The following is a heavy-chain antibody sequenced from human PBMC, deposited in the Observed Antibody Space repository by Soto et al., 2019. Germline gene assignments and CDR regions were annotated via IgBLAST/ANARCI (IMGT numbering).Heavy chain of an antibody. CDR2: IYYSGST. V-gene: IGHV4-39*01. CDR3: ARHSHVLRYFDWSPPYFDY. D-gene: IGHD3-9*01. CDR1: GGSISSSSYY. Sequence: SETLSLTCTVSGGSISSSSYYWGWIRQPPGKGLEWIGSIYYSGSTYYNPHLQSRVNISVDTSKNQFSLKLSSVTAAVTAVYYCARHSHVLRYFDWSPPYFDYWGQGTLVTVSS. J-gene: IGHJ4*02.